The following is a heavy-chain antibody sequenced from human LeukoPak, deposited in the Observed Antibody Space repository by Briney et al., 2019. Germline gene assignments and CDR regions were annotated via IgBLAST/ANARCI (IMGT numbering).Heavy chain of an antibody. Sequence: PSETLSLTCTVSGGSISGDYWSCIRQPPGKGLEWIGYINYSGSTSYNPSLKSRVTISADTSKNQFSLRLSSVTAADTAVYYCARTITAAGAWYFDPWGRGTLVTVSS. J-gene: IGHJ2*01. CDR2: INYSGST. CDR3: ARTITAAGAWYFDP. CDR1: GGSISGDY. D-gene: IGHD6-13*01. V-gene: IGHV4-59*01.